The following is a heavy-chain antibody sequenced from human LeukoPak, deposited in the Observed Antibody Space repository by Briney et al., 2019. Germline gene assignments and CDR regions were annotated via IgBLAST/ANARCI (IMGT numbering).Heavy chain of an antibody. CDR3: ASSSPSSDSSGYCFDY. CDR1: GGSFSGYY. J-gene: IGHJ4*02. V-gene: IGHV4-34*01. Sequence: SETLSLTCAVYGGSFSGYYWSWIRQPPGKGLEWIGEINHSGSTSYNPSLKSRVTISVDTSKNQFSLKLSSVTAADTAVYYCASSSPSSDSSGYCFDYWGQGTLVTVSS. D-gene: IGHD3-22*01. CDR2: INHSGST.